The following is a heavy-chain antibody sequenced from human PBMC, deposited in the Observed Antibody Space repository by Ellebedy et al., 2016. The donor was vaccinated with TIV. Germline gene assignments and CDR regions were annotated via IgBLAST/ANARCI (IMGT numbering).Heavy chain of an antibody. Sequence: ASVKVSCKASGYTFTGYYMHWVRQAPGQGLEWMGWINAGNGNTKYSQKFQGRVTITRDTSASTAYMELSSLRSEDTAVYYCARGGLTAASDYWGQGTLVTVSS. D-gene: IGHD2-2*01. CDR2: INAGNGNT. CDR1: GYTFTGYY. V-gene: IGHV1-3*01. CDR3: ARGGLTAASDY. J-gene: IGHJ4*02.